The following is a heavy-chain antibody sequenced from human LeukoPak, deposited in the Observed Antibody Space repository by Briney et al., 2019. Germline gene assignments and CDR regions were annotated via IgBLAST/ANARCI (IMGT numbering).Heavy chain of an antibody. Sequence: ASMRVSCKASGYTFTSYYMHWVRQAPGQGLEWMGIINPSGGSTSYAQKFQGRVTMTRDTSTSTVYMELSSLRSEDTAVYYCARANDYGDYGDCYGMDVWGQGTTVTVSS. D-gene: IGHD4-17*01. CDR2: INPSGGST. CDR3: ARANDYGDYGDCYGMDV. CDR1: GYTFTSYY. J-gene: IGHJ6*02. V-gene: IGHV1-46*01.